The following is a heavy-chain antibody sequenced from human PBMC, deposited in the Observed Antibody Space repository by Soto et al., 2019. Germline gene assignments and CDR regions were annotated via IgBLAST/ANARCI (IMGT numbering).Heavy chain of an antibody. CDR2: ISPYNDDT. D-gene: IGHD3-22*01. CDR1: GYTFTSYG. Sequence: ASVKVSCKASGYTFTSYGINWVRQAPGQGLEWLGWISPYNDDTKYAQKLQGRVTMTTDTSIRTAYMALRSLRSDDTAVYFCARGGYYDSSGSRNYHYYGMDVWGQGTTVTVSS. CDR3: ARGGYYDSSGSRNYHYYGMDV. V-gene: IGHV1-18*01. J-gene: IGHJ6*02.